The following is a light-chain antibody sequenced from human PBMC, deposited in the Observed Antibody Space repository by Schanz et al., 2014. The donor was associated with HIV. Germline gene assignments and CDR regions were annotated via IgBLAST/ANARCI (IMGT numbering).Light chain of an antibody. CDR2: GNT. J-gene: IGLJ2*01. CDR1: RSNIGAGYD. Sequence: QSVLTQPPSVSGAPGQRITISCAGSRSNIGAGYDVHWYQQFPRTAPRLLIYGNTNRPSGVPDRFSGSKSGTSASLAITGLQAEDEADYYCAAWDDRLNGVVFGGGTKLTVL. CDR3: AAWDDRLNGVV. V-gene: IGLV1-40*01.